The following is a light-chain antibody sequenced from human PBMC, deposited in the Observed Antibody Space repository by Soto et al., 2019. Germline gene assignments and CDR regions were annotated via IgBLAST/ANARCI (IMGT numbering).Light chain of an antibody. CDR3: SSFTTDSTYV. CDR1: SSDVGANIF. V-gene: IGLV2-14*01. Sequence: QSVLTQPASVSGSPGQSITISCTGTSSDVGANIFVSWYQQHPGKVPKLMIYTVSSRPSGVSQRFSGSKSGNTASLTISGLQAEDEADYYCSSFTTDSTYVFGTGTKVPS. J-gene: IGLJ1*01. CDR2: TVS.